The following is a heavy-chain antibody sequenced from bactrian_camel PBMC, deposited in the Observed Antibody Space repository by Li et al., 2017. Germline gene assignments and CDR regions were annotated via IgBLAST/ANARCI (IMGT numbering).Heavy chain of an antibody. D-gene: IGHD2*01. CDR3: AADCGGTRAPPYEFDY. J-gene: IGHJ4*01. Sequence: QLVESGGGLVQPGGSLRLSCATSGFSFRDYNMGWVRQAPGKERELVSSVYGDGTTRYANSVKGRFTIARDNANNTVYLQMNSLKTEDTAVYYCAADCGGTRAPPYEFDYWGQGTQ. CDR1: GFSFRDYN. CDR2: VYGDGTT. V-gene: IGHV3S10*01.